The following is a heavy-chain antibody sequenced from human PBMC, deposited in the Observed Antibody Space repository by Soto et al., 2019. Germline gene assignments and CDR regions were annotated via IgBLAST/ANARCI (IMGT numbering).Heavy chain of an antibody. CDR2: IYYSGST. Sequence: PSETLSLTCTVSGGSISSSSYYWGWIRQPPGKGLEWIGSIYYSGSTYYNPSLKSRVTISVDTSKNQFSLKLSPVTAADTAVYYGARQPYSNYDYFDYWGQGTLVTVSS. J-gene: IGHJ4*02. D-gene: IGHD4-4*01. V-gene: IGHV4-39*01. CDR3: ARQPYSNYDYFDY. CDR1: GGSISSSSYY.